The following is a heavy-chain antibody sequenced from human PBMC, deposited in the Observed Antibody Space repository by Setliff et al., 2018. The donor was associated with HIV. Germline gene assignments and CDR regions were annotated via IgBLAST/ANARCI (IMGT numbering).Heavy chain of an antibody. CDR2: FDPQDGET. CDR3: SIDGAGGWLRPMPDY. D-gene: IGHD5-12*01. Sequence: ASVKVSCKVFGFTLSEVSIHWVRQAPGKGLEWMGYFDPQDGETVYAQKFQGRVTMTEDTSIDTAYMELTRLRSEDTAVYYCSIDGAGGWLRPMPDYWGQGTLVTVSS. CDR1: GFTLSEVS. J-gene: IGHJ4*02. V-gene: IGHV1-24*01.